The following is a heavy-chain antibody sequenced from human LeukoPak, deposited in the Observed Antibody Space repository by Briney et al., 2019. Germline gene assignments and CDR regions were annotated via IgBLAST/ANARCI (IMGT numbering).Heavy chain of an antibody. CDR1: GGSFSGYY. CDR3: ARDPGYSYGGPHDYMDV. CDR2: IYTSGST. Sequence: SETLSLTCAVYGGSFSGYYWSWIRQPAGKGLEWIGRIYTSGSTNYNPSLKSRVTMSVDTSKNQFSLKLSSVTAADTAVYYCARDPGYSYGGPHDYMDVWGKGTTVTVSS. J-gene: IGHJ6*03. D-gene: IGHD5-18*01. V-gene: IGHV4-4*07.